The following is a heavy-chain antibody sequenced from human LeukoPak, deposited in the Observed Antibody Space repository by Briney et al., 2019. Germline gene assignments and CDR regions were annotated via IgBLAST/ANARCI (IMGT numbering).Heavy chain of an antibody. CDR1: GFTFSSYG. CDR2: ISYDGSNK. V-gene: IGHV3-30*18. CDR3: AKDLGYYDSSGYYFTMPDY. D-gene: IGHD3-22*01. J-gene: IGHJ4*02. Sequence: PGRSLRLSCAASGFTFSSYGMHWVRQAPGKGLEWVAVISYDGSNKYYADSVKGRFTTSRDNSKNTLYLQMNSLRAEDTAVYYCAKDLGYYDSSGYYFTMPDYWGQGTLVTVSS.